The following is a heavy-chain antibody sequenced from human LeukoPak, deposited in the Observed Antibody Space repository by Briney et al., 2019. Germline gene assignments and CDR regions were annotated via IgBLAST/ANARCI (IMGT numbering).Heavy chain of an antibody. D-gene: IGHD2-15*01. CDR2: ISGSGGTT. Sequence: HTGGSLRLSCAASGFTFSSYAMSWVRQAPGKGLEWVSGISGSGGTTYYADSVKGRFTFSRDNSKNTLFLQMNTLRAEDTAVYFCAKPPHYCSGGSCYSGLDYWGQGTLVTVSS. V-gene: IGHV3-23*01. CDR1: GFTFSSYA. J-gene: IGHJ4*02. CDR3: AKPPHYCSGGSCYSGLDY.